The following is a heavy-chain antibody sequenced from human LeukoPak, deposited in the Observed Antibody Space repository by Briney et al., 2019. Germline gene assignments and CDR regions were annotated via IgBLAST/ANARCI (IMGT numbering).Heavy chain of an antibody. V-gene: IGHV1-69*04. Sequence: GASVKVSCKASGYTFTGYYMHWVRQAPGQGLEWMGRIIPILGIANYAQKFQGRVTITADKSTSTAYMELSSLRSEDTAVYYCARDSPYYDSSGDAFDIWGQGTMVTVSS. D-gene: IGHD3-22*01. CDR2: IIPILGIA. CDR1: GYTFTGYY. CDR3: ARDSPYYDSSGDAFDI. J-gene: IGHJ3*02.